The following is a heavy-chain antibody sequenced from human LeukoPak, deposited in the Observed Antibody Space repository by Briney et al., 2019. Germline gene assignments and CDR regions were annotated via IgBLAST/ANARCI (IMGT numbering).Heavy chain of an antibody. CDR2: INHSGST. D-gene: IGHD5-24*01. CDR3: ARGRPVEMATTNDY. Sequence: PSETLSLTCAVYGGSFSGYYWSWIRQPPGKGLEWIGEINHSGSTNYNPSLKSRVTISVDTSKNQFSLKLSSVTAADTAVYYCARGRPVEMATTNDYWGQGTLVTVSS. V-gene: IGHV4-34*01. J-gene: IGHJ4*02. CDR1: GGSFSGYY.